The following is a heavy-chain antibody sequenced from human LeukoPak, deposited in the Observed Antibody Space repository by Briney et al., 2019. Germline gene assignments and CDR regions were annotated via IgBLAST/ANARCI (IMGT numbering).Heavy chain of an antibody. V-gene: IGHV4-4*07. CDR3: AGVIVATWDDDWFDP. CDR1: GGSISSYY. J-gene: IGHJ5*02. Sequence: SETLSLTCTVSGGSISSYYWGWIRQPAGKGLEWIGRFYSTENTIYNPSLKSRVTMSGDTSKNQLSLKLNSVTVADTAIYYCAGVIVATWDDDWFDPWGQGILVTVSS. D-gene: IGHD1-1*01. CDR2: FYSTENT.